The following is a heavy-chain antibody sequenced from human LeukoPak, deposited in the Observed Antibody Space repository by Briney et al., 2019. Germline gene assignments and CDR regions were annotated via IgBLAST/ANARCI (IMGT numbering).Heavy chain of an antibody. CDR1: GFTFSSYW. J-gene: IGHJ4*02. Sequence: GGSLRLPCAASGFTFSSYWMSWVRQAPGKGLEWVANIKQDGSEKYYVDSVKGRFTISRDNAKNSLYLQMNSLRAEDTAVYYCAREFSYDFWSGYYTGETDYWGQGTLVTVSS. CDR3: AREFSYDFWSGYYTGETDY. CDR2: IKQDGSEK. V-gene: IGHV3-7*01. D-gene: IGHD3-3*01.